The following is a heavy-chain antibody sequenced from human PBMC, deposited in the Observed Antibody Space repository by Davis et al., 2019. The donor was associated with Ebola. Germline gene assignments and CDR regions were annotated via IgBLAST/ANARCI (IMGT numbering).Heavy chain of an antibody. D-gene: IGHD5-18*01. V-gene: IGHV4-4*02. Sequence: PSETLSLTCAVSGGSISSSNWWSWVRQPPGKGLEWIGEIYHSGSTNYNPSLKSRVTISVDKSKNQFSLKLSSVTAADTAVYYCAGDTAMDYYYYYGMDVWGQGTTVTVSS. CDR1: GGSISSSNW. CDR3: AGDTAMDYYYYYGMDV. CDR2: IYHSGST. J-gene: IGHJ6*02.